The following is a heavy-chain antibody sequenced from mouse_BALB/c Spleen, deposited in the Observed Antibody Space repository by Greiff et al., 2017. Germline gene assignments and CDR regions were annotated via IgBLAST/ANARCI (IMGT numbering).Heavy chain of an antibody. J-gene: IGHJ2*01. CDR3: AREGNFHFDY. CDR1: GFTFSDYG. Sequence: EVQLVESGGGLVQPGGSRKLSCAASGFTFSDYGMAWVRQAPGKGPEWVAFISNLAYSIYYADTVTGRFTISRENAKNTLYLEMSSLRSEDTAMYYCAREGNFHFDYWGQGTTLTVSS. D-gene: IGHD2-1*01. V-gene: IGHV5-15*02. CDR2: ISNLAYSI.